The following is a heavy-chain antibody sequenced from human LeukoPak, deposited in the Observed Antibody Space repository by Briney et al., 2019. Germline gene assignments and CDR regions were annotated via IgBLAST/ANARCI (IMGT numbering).Heavy chain of an antibody. CDR3: AKDREYSSSWCDY. Sequence: GGSLRLSCAASGFTFSSYSMNWVRQAPGKGLEWVSSISSSSSYIYYADSVKGRFTISRDNSKNTLYLQMNSLRAEDTAAYYCAKDREYSSSWCDYWGQGTLVTVSS. D-gene: IGHD6-13*01. CDR1: GFTFSSYS. V-gene: IGHV3-21*01. J-gene: IGHJ4*02. CDR2: ISSSSSYI.